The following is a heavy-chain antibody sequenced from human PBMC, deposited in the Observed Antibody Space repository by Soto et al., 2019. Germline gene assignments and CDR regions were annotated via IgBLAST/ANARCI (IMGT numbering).Heavy chain of an antibody. D-gene: IGHD2-15*01. V-gene: IGHV3-13*01. J-gene: IGHJ5*02. CDR1: GITFSTYD. Sequence: EVQLVESGGGLVQPGGSLRLSCAASGITFSTYDMHWVRQPTGKGLEWVSTIGTAGDTYYPGSVRGRFTISRENAKNSLYLQMNSLRPGDTAVYYCTRGGGPGVRNWFDPWGQGTLVTVSS. CDR2: IGTAGDT. CDR3: TRGGGPGVRNWFDP.